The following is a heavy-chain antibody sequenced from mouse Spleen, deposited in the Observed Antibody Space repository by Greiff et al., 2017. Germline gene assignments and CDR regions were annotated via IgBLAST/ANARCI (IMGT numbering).Heavy chain of an antibody. CDR2: IYPGSGST. J-gene: IGHJ2*01. Sequence: QVQLQQPGAELVKPGASVKLSCKASGYTFTSYWITWVKQRPGQGLEWIGDIYPGSGSTNYNEKFKSKATLTVDTASSTAYMQLSSLTSEDSAVYYCARYYRYYFDYWGQGTTLTVSS. CDR1: GYTFTSYW. D-gene: IGHD2-14*01. V-gene: IGHV1-55*01. CDR3: ARYYRYYFDY.